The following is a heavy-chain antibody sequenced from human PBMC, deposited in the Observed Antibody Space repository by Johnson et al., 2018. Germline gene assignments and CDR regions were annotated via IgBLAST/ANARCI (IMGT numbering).Heavy chain of an antibody. CDR1: GFTFSSSG. CDR3: AKDLEVRFAVEYMDV. CDR2: ISCDGSTK. D-gene: IGHD3-3*01. V-gene: IGHV3-30*18. J-gene: IGHJ6*03. Sequence: QVQLVESGGGVVQPGMSLRLSCASSGFTFSSSGLHWVRQAPGKGLEWVAVISCDGSTKYYADSVKGRLTISRDNSKNTLYLQMNNLRAEATDVYYCAKDLEVRFAVEYMDVWGKGTTVTVSS.